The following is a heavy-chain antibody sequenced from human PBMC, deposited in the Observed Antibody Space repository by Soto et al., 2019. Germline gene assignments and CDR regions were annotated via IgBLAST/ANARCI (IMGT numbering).Heavy chain of an antibody. CDR2: IYYSGST. CDR1: GGSISSSSYY. J-gene: IGHJ5*02. CDR3: ARHRYGTPRGWLHP. V-gene: IGHV4-39*01. Sequence: SETLSLTCTVSGGSISSSSYYWGWIRQPPGKGLEWIGSIYYSGSTYYNPSLKSRVTISVDTYKNQFSPKLSSVTAADSAVYYCARHRYGTPRGWLHPSGPGTLLTVSS. D-gene: IGHD2-15*01.